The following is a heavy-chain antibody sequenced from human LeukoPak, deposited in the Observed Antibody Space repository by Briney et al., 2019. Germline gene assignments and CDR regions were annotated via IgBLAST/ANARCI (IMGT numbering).Heavy chain of an antibody. CDR1: GFTFSSYS. CDR3: ARGATYSSSSPDY. CDR2: ISSSGSYI. V-gene: IGHV3-21*01. Sequence: GGSPRLSCAASGFTFSSYSMNWVRQAPGKGLEWVSAISSSGSYIYYADSVKGRFTISRDNAMNSLYLQMNSLRAEDTAVYYCARGATYSSSSPDYWGQGTLVTVSS. D-gene: IGHD6-6*01. J-gene: IGHJ4*02.